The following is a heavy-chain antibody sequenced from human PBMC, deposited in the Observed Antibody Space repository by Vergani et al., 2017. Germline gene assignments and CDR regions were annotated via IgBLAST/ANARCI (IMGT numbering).Heavy chain of an antibody. D-gene: IGHD5-12*01. Sequence: QVQLVQSGAEVKKPGASVKVSCKASGYTFTGYYMHWVRQAPGQGLEWMGRINPNSGGTNYAQKFQGRVTMTRDTSISTAYRELSRLRSDDTAVYYCARGSLDGYSGYASYYYMDVWGKGTTVTVS. CDR3: ARGSLDGYSGYASYYYMDV. V-gene: IGHV1-2*06. CDR2: INPNSGGT. CDR1: GYTFTGYY. J-gene: IGHJ6*03.